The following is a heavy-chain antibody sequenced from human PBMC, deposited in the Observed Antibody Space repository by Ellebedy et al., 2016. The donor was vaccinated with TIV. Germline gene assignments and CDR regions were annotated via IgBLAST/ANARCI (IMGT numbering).Heavy chain of an antibody. CDR2: IFSDGNT. V-gene: IGHV3-53*01. Sequence: GGSLRLSCAASGFTVSTNYMKWVRQAPGKGLEWVSAIFSDGNTYYADSVKGRFTISRDNSKNTLYLQMNSLRAEDTAVYYCARDLGYSYGYYGMDVWGQGTTVTVAS. D-gene: IGHD5-18*01. CDR3: ARDLGYSYGYYGMDV. J-gene: IGHJ6*02. CDR1: GFTVSTNY.